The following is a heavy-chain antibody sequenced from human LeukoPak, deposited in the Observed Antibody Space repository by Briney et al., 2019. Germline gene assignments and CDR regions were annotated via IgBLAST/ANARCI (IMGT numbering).Heavy chain of an antibody. Sequence: GGSLRLSCAAFGFTVSSDYMSWVRQAPGKGLEWVSVIYSGGSTYYADSVKGRFTISRDNAKNSLYLQMNSLRAEDTAVYYCARDYNWSPDYWGQGTLVTVSS. CDR2: IYSGGST. V-gene: IGHV3-53*01. CDR3: ARDYNWSPDY. CDR1: GFTVSSDY. J-gene: IGHJ4*02. D-gene: IGHD1-20*01.